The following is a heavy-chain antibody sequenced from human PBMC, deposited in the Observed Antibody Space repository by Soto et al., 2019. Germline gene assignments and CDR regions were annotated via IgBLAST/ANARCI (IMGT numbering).Heavy chain of an antibody. V-gene: IGHV3-23*01. CDR2: ISGSGGST. D-gene: IGHD4-17*01. J-gene: IGHJ6*02. CDR1: GFTFSSYA. CDR3: AKEYGDYRDYYYGMDV. Sequence: GGSLRLSCAASGFTFSSYAMSWVRQAPGKGLEWVSAISGSGGSTYYADSVKGRFTISRDNSKNTLYLQMNSLRAEDTAVYYCAKEYGDYRDYYYGMDVWGQRTTVTVSS.